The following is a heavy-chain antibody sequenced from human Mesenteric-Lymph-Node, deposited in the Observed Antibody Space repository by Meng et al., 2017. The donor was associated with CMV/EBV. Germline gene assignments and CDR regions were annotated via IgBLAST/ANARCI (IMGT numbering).Heavy chain of an antibody. CDR1: GGSLSSSSW. Sequence: CPVSGGSLSSSSWWSWVRQPPGKGLEWIAEMYHSGSTNYNPSLKSRVTISVDKSKNQFSLKLSSVTAADSAIYYCARKKLGIYWYFDLWGRGTLVTVSS. D-gene: IGHD6-13*01. J-gene: IGHJ2*01. CDR3: ARKKLGIYWYFDL. CDR2: MYHSGST. V-gene: IGHV4-4*02.